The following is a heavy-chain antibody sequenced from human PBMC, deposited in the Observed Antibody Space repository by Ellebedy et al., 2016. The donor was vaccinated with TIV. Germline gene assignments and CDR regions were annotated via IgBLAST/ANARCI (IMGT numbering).Heavy chain of an antibody. CDR3: ARDSGYSYGLDAFDI. CDR1: GYTFTGYY. Sequence: ASVKVSXKASGYTFTGYYMHWVRQAPGQGLEWMGWINPNSGGTNYAQKFQGRVTMTRDTSISTAYMELSRLRSDDTAVYYCARDSGYSYGLDAFDIWGQGTMVTVSS. D-gene: IGHD5-18*01. J-gene: IGHJ3*02. V-gene: IGHV1-2*02. CDR2: INPNSGGT.